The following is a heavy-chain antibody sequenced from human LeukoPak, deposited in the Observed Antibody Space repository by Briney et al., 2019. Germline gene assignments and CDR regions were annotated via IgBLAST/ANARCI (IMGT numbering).Heavy chain of an antibody. D-gene: IGHD3-10*01. J-gene: IGHJ4*02. CDR2: INHSGST. Sequence: KPSETLSLTCAVYGGSFSGYYWSWIRQPPGKGLEWIGEINHSGSTNYNPSLKSRVTISVDTSKKQFSLKLGSVTAADTAMYYCASPWGYGSGIWGQGTLVTVSS. CDR3: ASPWGYGSGI. CDR1: GGSFSGYY. V-gene: IGHV4-34*01.